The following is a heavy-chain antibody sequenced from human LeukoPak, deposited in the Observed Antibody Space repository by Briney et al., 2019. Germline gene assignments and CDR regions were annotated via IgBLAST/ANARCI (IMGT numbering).Heavy chain of an antibody. Sequence: PSETLSLTCSVAAGSISSSYWSWILQPPARKLEWMVNINYSGSTNYNPSLKSRVTISVATSKNQFSLRLSSVTAADTAVYYCARDDYGDFFFDAWGQGTLVTVSS. CDR3: ARDDYGDFFFDA. CDR2: INYSGST. V-gene: IGHV4-59*01. D-gene: IGHD4-17*01. J-gene: IGHJ4*02. CDR1: AGSISSSY.